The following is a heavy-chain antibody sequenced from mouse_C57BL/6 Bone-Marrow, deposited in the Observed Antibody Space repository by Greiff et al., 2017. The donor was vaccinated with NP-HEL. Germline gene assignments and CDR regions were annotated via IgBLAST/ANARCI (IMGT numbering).Heavy chain of an antibody. Sequence: QVQLQQSGPELVKPGASVKLSCKASGYTFTSYDINWVKQRPGQGLAWIGWIYPGDGSTKYTETFKCKATLTVDTSSSTAYMELQCLTSEDSAVYFCARRDYGSRAWFAYWGQGTLVTVSA. CDR3: ARRDYGSRAWFAY. V-gene: IGHV1-85*01. D-gene: IGHD1-1*01. CDR1: GYTFTSYD. CDR2: IYPGDGST. J-gene: IGHJ3*01.